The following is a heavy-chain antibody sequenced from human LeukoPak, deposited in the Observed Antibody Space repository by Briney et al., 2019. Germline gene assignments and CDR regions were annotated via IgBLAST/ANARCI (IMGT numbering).Heavy chain of an antibody. D-gene: IGHD3-10*01. V-gene: IGHV1-18*01. J-gene: IGHJ3*02. CDR1: GYIFTSYG. Sequence: ASVKVSCKASGYIFTSYGISWVRQAPGQGLEWMGWISGYNGNTNYAQKLQGRVTMTTDTSTSTAYMELRSLRSDDTAVYYCAREIPHMVRGAQGAFDIWGQGTLVTVSS. CDR3: AREIPHMVRGAQGAFDI. CDR2: ISGYNGNT.